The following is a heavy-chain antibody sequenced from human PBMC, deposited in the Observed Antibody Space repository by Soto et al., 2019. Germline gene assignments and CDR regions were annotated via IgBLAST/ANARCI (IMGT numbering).Heavy chain of an antibody. CDR3: ARQDSSSSGYYYYYMDV. CDR1: GGSISSGGYY. D-gene: IGHD6-6*01. Sequence: PSETLSLTCTVSGGSISSGGYYWSWIRQHPGKGLEWIGYIYYSGSTYYNPSLKSRVTISVDTSKNQFSLKLSSVTASDTAMYYCARQDSSSSGYYYYYMDVWGKGTTVTVSS. CDR2: IYYSGST. J-gene: IGHJ6*03. V-gene: IGHV4-31*03.